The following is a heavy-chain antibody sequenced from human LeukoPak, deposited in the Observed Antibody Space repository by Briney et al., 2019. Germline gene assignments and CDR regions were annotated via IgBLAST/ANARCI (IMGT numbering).Heavy chain of an antibody. J-gene: IGHJ4*02. Sequence: GGSLRLSCAASGFTFSSYGMHWVRQTPGKGLEWVAFIRHDGSNKYYADSVKGRLTISRDNSKNTLYLQMNSLRVEDTAVYYCAKVRRTSRSYFRVKKGCDYWGQGTLVTVSS. V-gene: IGHV3-30*02. D-gene: IGHD3-10*01. CDR3: AKVRRTSRSYFRVKKGCDY. CDR2: IRHDGSNK. CDR1: GFTFSSYG.